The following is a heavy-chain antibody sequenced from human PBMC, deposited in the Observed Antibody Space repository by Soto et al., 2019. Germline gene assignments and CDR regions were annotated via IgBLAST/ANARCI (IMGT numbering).Heavy chain of an antibody. D-gene: IGHD6-13*01. Sequence: QVQLQESGPGLVKPSETLSLICTVSGGSMSRYYWSWIRQAPGKGLEWIGYIYYSGHTNHNPSLKSRVTISVDTSKNQFSLKLSSVTAADTAVYYWARGIATTEMDVWGQGTTVTVSS. J-gene: IGHJ6*02. CDR3: ARGIATTEMDV. CDR1: GGSMSRYY. CDR2: IYYSGHT. V-gene: IGHV4-59*01.